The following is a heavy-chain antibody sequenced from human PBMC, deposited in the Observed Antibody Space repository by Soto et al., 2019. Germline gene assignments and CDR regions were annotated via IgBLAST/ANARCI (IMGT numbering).Heavy chain of an antibody. V-gene: IGHV4-39*01. CDR2: IYYSGST. Sequence: SETLSLTCTVSGGSISSSSYYWGWIRQPPGKGLEWIGSIYYSGSTYYNPSLKSRVTISVDTSKNQFSLKLGSVTAADTAVYYCARQSYGDYDLNYYYYGMDVWGQGTTVTVSS. CDR1: GGSISSSSYY. J-gene: IGHJ6*02. CDR3: ARQSYGDYDLNYYYYGMDV. D-gene: IGHD4-17*01.